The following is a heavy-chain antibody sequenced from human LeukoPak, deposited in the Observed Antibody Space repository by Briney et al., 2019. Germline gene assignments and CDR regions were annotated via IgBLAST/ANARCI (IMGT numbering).Heavy chain of an antibody. CDR2: ISGSGGST. CDR1: GVTLSNYA. CDR3: AKGGRYDFWSGYYPEPFDY. J-gene: IGHJ4*02. Sequence: GGSLRLSCVASGVTLSNYAMSWARQAPGKGLEWVSAISGSGGSTYYADSVKGRFTISRDNSKNTLYLQMNSLRAEDTAVYYCAKGGRYDFWSGYYPEPFDYWGQGTLVTVSS. V-gene: IGHV3-23*01. D-gene: IGHD3-3*01.